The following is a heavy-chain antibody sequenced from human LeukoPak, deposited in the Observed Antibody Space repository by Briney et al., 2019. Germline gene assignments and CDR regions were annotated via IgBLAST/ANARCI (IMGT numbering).Heavy chain of an antibody. D-gene: IGHD1-7*01. CDR1: GGTFSSYA. J-gene: IGHJ6*02. V-gene: IGHV1-69*13. CDR3: AREGGGRTGTTEGHYYYGMDV. Sequence: SVKVSCKASGGTFSSYAISWVRQAPGQGLEWMGGIIPIFGTANYAQKFQGRVTITADESTSTAYMELSSLRSEDTAVYYCAREGGGRTGTTEGHYYYGMDVWGQGTTVTDSS. CDR2: IIPIFGTA.